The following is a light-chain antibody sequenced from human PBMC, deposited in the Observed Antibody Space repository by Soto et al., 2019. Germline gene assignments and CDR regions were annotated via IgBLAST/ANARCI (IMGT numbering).Light chain of an antibody. Sequence: IVWTQSPGTLSLSPGERATLSCRASQSVTSKYSAWFQQKPGQAPRLLLYHVSTRATGFPDRFSGSGSGTDLTLSISRLEPEDCAVYYCQLYGDSPTFGGGTQVEIK. J-gene: IGKJ4*01. CDR1: QSVTSKY. CDR2: HVS. V-gene: IGKV3-20*01. CDR3: QLYGDSPT.